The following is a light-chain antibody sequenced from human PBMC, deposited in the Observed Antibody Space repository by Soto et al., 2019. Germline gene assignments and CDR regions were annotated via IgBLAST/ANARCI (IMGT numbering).Light chain of an antibody. V-gene: IGLV3-21*04. CDR2: YDS. CDR3: QVWDSSSAL. Sequence: SSELTQPPSVSVAPGKTARITCGGNKIGSKSVHWYQQKPGQAPVLVIYYDSDRPSGIPERFSGSNSGNTATLTISRVEAGDEADYYCQVWDSSSALFGAGTKLTVL. CDR1: KIGSKS. J-gene: IGLJ2*01.